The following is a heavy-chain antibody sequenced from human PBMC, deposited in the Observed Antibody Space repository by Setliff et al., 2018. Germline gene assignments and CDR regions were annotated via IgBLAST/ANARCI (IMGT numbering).Heavy chain of an antibody. CDR1: GDSISSRPSY. CDR3: ARMGGFQYMDV. Sequence: SETLSLTCTVSGDSISSRPSYWGWFRQPAGKGLEWIGQIYTSWSTNYNPSLKSRVTISLDTSKNQFSLSLSSVTAADTAVYYCARMGGFQYMDVWGKGTTVTVSS. CDR2: IYTSWST. D-gene: IGHD3-3*01. V-gene: IGHV4-61*09. J-gene: IGHJ6*03.